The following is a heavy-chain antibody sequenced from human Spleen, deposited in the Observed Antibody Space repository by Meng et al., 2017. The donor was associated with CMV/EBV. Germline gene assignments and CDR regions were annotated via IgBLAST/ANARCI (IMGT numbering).Heavy chain of an antibody. J-gene: IGHJ3*02. V-gene: IGHV3-13*01. CDR2: IGTAGDT. CDR3: ARVGPPYGAFDI. D-gene: IGHD3-10*01. CDR1: GLTFSSYD. Sequence: SCAASGLTFSSYDMHWVRQATGKGLEWVSAIGTAGDTYYPGSVKGRFTISRENAKNSLYLQMNSLRAGDTAVYYCARVGPPYGAFDIRGQGTMVTVSS.